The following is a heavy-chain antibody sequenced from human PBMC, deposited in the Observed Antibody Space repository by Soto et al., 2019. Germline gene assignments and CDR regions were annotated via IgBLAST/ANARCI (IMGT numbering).Heavy chain of an antibody. CDR1: GFTFSSYA. Sequence: GGSLRLSCAASGFTFSSYAMSWVRQAPGKGLEWVSAISGSGGSTYYADSVKGRFTISRDNSKNTLYLQMNSLRAEDTAVYYCASDPFTMIVVVITDYAFDIWGQGTMVTVSS. V-gene: IGHV3-23*01. J-gene: IGHJ3*02. CDR2: ISGSGGST. D-gene: IGHD3-22*01. CDR3: ASDPFTMIVVVITDYAFDI.